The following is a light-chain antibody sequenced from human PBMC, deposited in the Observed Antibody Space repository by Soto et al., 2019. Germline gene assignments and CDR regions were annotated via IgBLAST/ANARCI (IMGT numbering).Light chain of an antibody. CDR1: SSDVGGYKY. CDR3: SSYAGINNLGV. CDR2: EVN. Sequence: QSALTQPPSASGSPGQSVTISFTGTSSDVGGYKYVSWYQQHPGKAPKLMIFEVNKRPSGVPDRFSGSKSGNTDSLTVSGLQAEDEADYYCSSYAGINNLGVFGTGTKLTVL. V-gene: IGLV2-8*01. J-gene: IGLJ1*01.